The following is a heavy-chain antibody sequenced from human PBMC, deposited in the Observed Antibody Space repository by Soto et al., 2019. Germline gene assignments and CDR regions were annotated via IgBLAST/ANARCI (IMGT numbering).Heavy chain of an antibody. D-gene: IGHD3-9*01. Sequence: GESLKISCKGSGYSFTSYWISWVRQMPGKGLEWMGRIDPSDSYTNYSPSFQGHVTISADKSISTAYLQWSSLKASDTAMYYCARDRSGFRYFDCSVRENYGMDVWGQGTTVTVSS. V-gene: IGHV5-10-1*01. CDR3: ARDRSGFRYFDCSVRENYGMDV. CDR1: GYSFTSYW. J-gene: IGHJ6*02. CDR2: IDPSDSYT.